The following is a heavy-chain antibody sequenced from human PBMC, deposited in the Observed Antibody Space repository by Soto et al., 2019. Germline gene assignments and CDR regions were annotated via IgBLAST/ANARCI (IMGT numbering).Heavy chain of an antibody. CDR2: INAGDGNT. D-gene: IGHD1-26*01. CDR1: GYSFTSYP. Sequence: QVQLVQSGAEVKKPGASVKVSCKSSGYSFTSYPVHWVRQAPGQRLEWMGWINAGDGNTKYSQKFQGRVTITRDTSESTAYMEMSSLRSDDTAVYYCTRDNSGLGDYWGQGTLCTVSS. V-gene: IGHV1-3*01. J-gene: IGHJ4*02. CDR3: TRDNSGLGDY.